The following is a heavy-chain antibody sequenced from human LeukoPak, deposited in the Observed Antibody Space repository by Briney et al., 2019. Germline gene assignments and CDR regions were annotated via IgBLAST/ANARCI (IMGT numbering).Heavy chain of an antibody. V-gene: IGHV3-43*02. J-gene: IGHJ6*02. Sequence: PGGSLRLSCAASGFTFDDYAMHWVRQAPGQGLEWVSLISGDGGSTYYADSVKGRFTVSRDNSKNSLYLQMNSLRTEDTALYYCAIEWYYHGSGSYLRYEYYYGMDVWGQGTTVTVSS. CDR1: GFTFDDYA. CDR3: AIEWYYHGSGSYLRYEYYYGMDV. CDR2: ISGDGGST. D-gene: IGHD3-10*01.